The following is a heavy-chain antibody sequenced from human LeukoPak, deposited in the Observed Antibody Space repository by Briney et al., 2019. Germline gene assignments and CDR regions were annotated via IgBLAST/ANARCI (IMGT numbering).Heavy chain of an antibody. V-gene: IGHV1-46*01. J-gene: IGHJ4*02. CDR2: INPSGGST. CDR1: GYTFTSNY. D-gene: IGHD2-8*01. CDR3: ARADPLYIVLMVYATHLDY. Sequence: ASVKVSCKASGYTFTSNYMHWVRQAPGQGLEWMGIINPSGGSTSYAQKFQGRVTMTRDTSTSTVYMELSSLRSEDTAVYYCARADPLYIVLMVYATHLDYWGQGTLVTVSS.